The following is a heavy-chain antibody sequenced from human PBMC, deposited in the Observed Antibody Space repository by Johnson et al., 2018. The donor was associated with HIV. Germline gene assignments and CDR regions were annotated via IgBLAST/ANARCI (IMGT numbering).Heavy chain of an antibody. CDR1: GFTFSDYY. V-gene: IGHV3-11*04. CDR3: ARGKGWLDAFDM. CDR2: ISSSGSTI. Sequence: QMQLVESGGGLVKPGRSLRLSCAASGFTFSDYYMSWIRQAPGKGLEWVSYISSSGSTIYYADSVKGRFTISRDNSKNTLYLQMNSLRAGDTAVYYCARGKGWLDAFDMWGQGTMVTVSS. D-gene: IGHD3-22*01. J-gene: IGHJ3*02.